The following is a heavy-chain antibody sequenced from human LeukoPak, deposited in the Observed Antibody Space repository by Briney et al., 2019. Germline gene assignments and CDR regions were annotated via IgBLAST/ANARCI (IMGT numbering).Heavy chain of an antibody. V-gene: IGHV3-43D*03. CDR1: GFTFDDYA. J-gene: IGHJ4*02. CDR3: AKDGVAITGYFDY. Sequence: GGSLRLSCAASGFTFDDYAMYWVRQAPGKGLEWVSLISWDGGSTSYADSVKGRFTISRDNSKNSLYLQLNSLKAEDTAFYYCAKDGVAITGYFDYWGQGTLVTVSS. CDR2: ISWDGGST. D-gene: IGHD2-21*01.